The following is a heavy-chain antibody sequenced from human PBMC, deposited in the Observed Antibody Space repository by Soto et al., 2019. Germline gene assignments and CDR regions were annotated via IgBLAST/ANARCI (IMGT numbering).Heavy chain of an antibody. J-gene: IGHJ6*02. V-gene: IGHV1-69*13. CDR3: ARARYYGSGSYSLMDV. CDR1: GGTFSSYA. CDR2: IIPIFGTA. Sequence: ASVKVSCKASGGTFSSYAISWVRQAPGQGLEWMGGIIPIFGTANYAQKFQGRVTITADESTSTAYMELSSLRSEDTAVYYCARARYYGSGSYSLMDVWGQGTTVTVS. D-gene: IGHD3-10*01.